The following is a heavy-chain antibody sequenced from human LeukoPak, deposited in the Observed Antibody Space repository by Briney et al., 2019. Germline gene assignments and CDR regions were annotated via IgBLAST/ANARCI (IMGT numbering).Heavy chain of an antibody. J-gene: IGHJ4*02. CDR3: ARNSCPSGSCYDNRGYFDY. CDR2: IYTSGST. D-gene: IGHD2-15*01. V-gene: IGHV4-4*07. Sequence: SETLSLTCTVSGGSISSYYWSWIRQPAGKGLEWIGRIYTSGSTNYNPSHKSRITISVDTSKNQFSLKLSSVTAADTAVYYCARNSCPSGSCYDNRGYFDYWGQGTLVTVSS. CDR1: GGSISSYY.